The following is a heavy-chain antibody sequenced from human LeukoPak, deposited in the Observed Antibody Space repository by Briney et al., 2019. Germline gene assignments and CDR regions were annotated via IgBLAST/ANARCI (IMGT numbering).Heavy chain of an antibody. D-gene: IGHD6-25*01. Sequence: SETLSLTCTVSGGSISSSSYYWGWIRQPAGKGLEWIGRIYAGGTANYNPSLKSRVTISVDTSKNQFSLKLSSVTAADTAVYYCARGSMIAAINWFDPWGQGTLVTVSS. J-gene: IGHJ5*02. CDR1: GGSISSSSYY. CDR3: ARGSMIAAINWFDP. V-gene: IGHV4-61*02. CDR2: IYAGGTA.